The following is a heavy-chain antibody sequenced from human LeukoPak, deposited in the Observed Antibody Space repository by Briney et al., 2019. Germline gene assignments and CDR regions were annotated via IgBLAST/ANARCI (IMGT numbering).Heavy chain of an antibody. CDR3: ARHPVAAMFDY. CDR1: GGSISSYY. V-gene: IGHV4-59*08. Sequence: SETLSLTCTVSGGSISSYYWSWIRQPPGKGLEWIGYIYYSGSTNYNPSLMSRVTISIDTSKNQFSLKLGSVTATDTAVYYCARHPVAAMFDYWGQGILVTISS. D-gene: IGHD2-2*01. CDR2: IYYSGST. J-gene: IGHJ4*02.